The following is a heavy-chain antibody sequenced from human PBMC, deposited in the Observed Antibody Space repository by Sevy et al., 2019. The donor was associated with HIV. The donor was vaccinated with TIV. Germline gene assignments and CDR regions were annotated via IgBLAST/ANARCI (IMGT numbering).Heavy chain of an antibody. J-gene: IGHJ4*02. CDR3: AKDLFVVIVPAAMGFDS. V-gene: IGHV3-23*01. CDR1: GFTFSNYA. CDR2: ISGSGGNT. Sequence: GGSLRLSCAASGFTFSNYAMNWVRQAPGKGLEWVSAISGSGGNTYYADSVKGRFTISRDNSKNTLYLQMISLRAEDTAVCYCAKDLFVVIVPAAMGFDSWGQGTLVTVSS. D-gene: IGHD2-2*01.